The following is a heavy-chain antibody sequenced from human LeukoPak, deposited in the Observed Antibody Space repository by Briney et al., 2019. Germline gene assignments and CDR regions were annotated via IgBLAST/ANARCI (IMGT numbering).Heavy chain of an antibody. CDR2: INHSGAT. Sequence: SETLSLTCAVSGGSFTGYFWTWIRQPPGKGLEWIGEINHSGATNYNPSLKSRVTISVDTSSHQFSLKLTSVTAADTAVCCCARGGMPTDYWGQGTLVTVSS. D-gene: IGHD2-2*01. CDR1: GGSFTGYF. CDR3: ARGGMPTDY. V-gene: IGHV4-34*01. J-gene: IGHJ4*02.